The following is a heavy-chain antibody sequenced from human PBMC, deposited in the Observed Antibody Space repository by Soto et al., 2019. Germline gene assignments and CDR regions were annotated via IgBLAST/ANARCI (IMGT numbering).Heavy chain of an antibody. CDR3: ARQLERRVGAASH. V-gene: IGHV3-11*01. J-gene: IGHJ4*02. Sequence: GGSLRLSCSTSGFFFTDYFMSWIRQAPGKGLEWVSYISPSGDVTHYADSVKGRFTISRDNTKNSLFLQMSSLRDDDTAVYYCARQLERRVGAASHWGQGTRVTVSS. CDR2: ISPSGDVT. CDR1: GFFFTDYF. D-gene: IGHD1-26*01.